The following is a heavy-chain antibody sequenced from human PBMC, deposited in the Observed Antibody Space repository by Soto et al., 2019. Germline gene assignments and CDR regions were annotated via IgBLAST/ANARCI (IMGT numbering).Heavy chain of an antibody. J-gene: IGHJ4*02. CDR1: GFTFSGSA. Sequence: PGGSLRLSCAASGFTFSGSAMHWVRQASGKGLEWVGRIRSKANSYAAAYAASVKGRFTISRDDSKNTAYLQMNSLKTEDTAVYYCTRPGGIVGATTHYWGQGTLVTVSS. D-gene: IGHD1-26*01. CDR2: IRSKANSYAA. CDR3: TRPGGIVGATTHY. V-gene: IGHV3-73*01.